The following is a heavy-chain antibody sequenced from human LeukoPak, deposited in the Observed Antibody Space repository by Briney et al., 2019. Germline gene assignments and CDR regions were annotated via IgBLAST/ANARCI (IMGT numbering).Heavy chain of an antibody. Sequence: GGSLRLSCAASGFTFSSDSMNWVRQAPGKGLEWVSYISSSSSTIYYADSVKGRFTISRDNAKNSLYLQMNSLRAEDTAVYYCARDQPIVVVPAAVDYWGQGTLVTVSS. CDR1: GFTFSSDS. D-gene: IGHD2-2*01. CDR3: ARDQPIVVVPAAVDY. J-gene: IGHJ4*02. V-gene: IGHV3-48*01. CDR2: ISSSSSTI.